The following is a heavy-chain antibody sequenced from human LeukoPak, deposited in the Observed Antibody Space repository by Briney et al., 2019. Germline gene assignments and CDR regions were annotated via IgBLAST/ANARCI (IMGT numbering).Heavy chain of an antibody. V-gene: IGHV4-34*01. CDR2: INHSGST. CDR1: GGSFSGYY. D-gene: IGHD6-19*01. J-gene: IGHJ4*02. Sequence: SETLSLTCAVYGGSFSGYYWSWIRQPPGKGLEWIGEINHSGSTNYNPSLKSRVTLSVDTSKNQFSLKLSSVTAADTAVYYCACRLGYSSGRPFDYWGQGTLVTVSS. CDR3: ACRLGYSSGRPFDY.